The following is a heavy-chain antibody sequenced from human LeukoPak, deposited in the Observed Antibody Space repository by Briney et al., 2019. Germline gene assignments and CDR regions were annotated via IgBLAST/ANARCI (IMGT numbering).Heavy chain of an antibody. J-gene: IGHJ4*02. D-gene: IGHD2-15*01. V-gene: IGHV1-69*04. CDR3: ARGYCSGGSCHYLFDY. CDR2: IIPILGIA. CDR1: GGTFSSYA. Sequence: ASVKVSCKASGGTFSSYAISWVRQAPGQGLEWMGRIIPILGIANYAQKFQGRVTITADKSTSTAYMELSSLRSEDTAVYYCARGYCSGGSCHYLFDYWGQGTLVTVSS.